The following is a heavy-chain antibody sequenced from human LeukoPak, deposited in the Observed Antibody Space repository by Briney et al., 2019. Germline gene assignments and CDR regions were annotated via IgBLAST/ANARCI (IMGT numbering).Heavy chain of an antibody. CDR1: GDSISTGYY. CDR2: IYHSGST. D-gene: IGHD1-1*01. Sequence: SETLSLTCTVSGDSISTGYYWGWIRQPPGKGLEWIGSIYHSGSTYYSPSLKSRVTISVDTSKNQLSLKLNSVTAADTAVYYCARTRGGRDAFDVWGQGTMVTVSS. CDR3: ARTRGGRDAFDV. V-gene: IGHV4-38-2*02. J-gene: IGHJ3*01.